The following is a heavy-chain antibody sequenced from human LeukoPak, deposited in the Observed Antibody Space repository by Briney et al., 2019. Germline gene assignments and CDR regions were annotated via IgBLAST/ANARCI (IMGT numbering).Heavy chain of an antibody. CDR2: INDSGST. J-gene: IGHJ4*02. Sequence: SETLSLTCAVYGGSFGGYYWNWIRQPPGKGLKCIGDINDSGSTNYNPSLKSRVTISVDTSKNQFSLKLSSVTAADTAVYYCATVSWRLGGYNWNEYRPRTPYYFDYWGQGTLVTVSS. D-gene: IGHD1-20*01. V-gene: IGHV4-34*01. CDR3: ATVSWRLGGYNWNEYRPRTPYYFDY. CDR1: GGSFGGYY.